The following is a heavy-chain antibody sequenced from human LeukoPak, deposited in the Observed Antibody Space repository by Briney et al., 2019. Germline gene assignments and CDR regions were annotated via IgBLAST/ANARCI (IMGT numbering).Heavy chain of an antibody. V-gene: IGHV1-2*02. CDR2: INPNSGGT. CDR3: ARGNRIQLWLSPIDY. Sequence: GASVKVSCKASGYTFTGYYMHWVRQAPGQGLEWMGWINPNSGGTNYAQKFQGRVTMTRDTSISTAYMELSRLRSDDTAVYYCARGNRIQLWLSPIDYWGQGTLVTVSS. CDR1: GYTFTGYY. J-gene: IGHJ4*02. D-gene: IGHD5-18*01.